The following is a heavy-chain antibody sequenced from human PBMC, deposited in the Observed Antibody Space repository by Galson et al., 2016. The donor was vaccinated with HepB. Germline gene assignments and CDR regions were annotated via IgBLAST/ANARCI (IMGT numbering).Heavy chain of an antibody. CDR3: ARDLVEFCRGGICHRGGMDV. V-gene: IGHV3-74*01. Sequence: SLRLSCAASGFTFSSYWMHWVRQAPGKGLVSVSRINNDGSSINYVDSVKGRFTSSRDNAKNTLFLQMNSLRAEDTAVYYCARDLVEFCRGGICHRGGMDVWGQGTTVTVSS. J-gene: IGHJ6*02. CDR1: GFTFSSYW. D-gene: IGHD2-15*01. CDR2: INNDGSSI.